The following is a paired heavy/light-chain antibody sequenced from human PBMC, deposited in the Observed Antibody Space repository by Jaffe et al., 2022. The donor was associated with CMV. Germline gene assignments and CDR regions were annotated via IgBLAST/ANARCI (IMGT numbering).Heavy chain of an antibody. Sequence: QVQLVESGGGLVKPGGSLRLSCAASGFTFSDYYMSWIRQAPGKGLEWVSYISSSGSTIYYADSVKGRFTISRDNAKNSLYLQMNSLRAEDTAVYYCARDLGYYGSGPQYYYYGMDVWGQGTTVTVSS. V-gene: IGHV3-11*01. CDR1: GFTFSDYY. CDR3: ARDLGYYGSGPQYYYYGMDV. J-gene: IGHJ6*02. D-gene: IGHD3-10*01. CDR2: ISSSGSTI.
Light chain of an antibody. Sequence: SYELTQPPSVSVSPGQTASITCSGDKLGDKYACWYQQKPGQSPVLVIYQDSKRPSGIPERFSGSNSGNTATLTISGTQAMDEADYYCQAWDSSTSGVFGGGTKLTVL. CDR2: QDS. V-gene: IGLV3-1*01. J-gene: IGLJ2*01. CDR3: QAWDSSTSGV. CDR1: KLGDKY.